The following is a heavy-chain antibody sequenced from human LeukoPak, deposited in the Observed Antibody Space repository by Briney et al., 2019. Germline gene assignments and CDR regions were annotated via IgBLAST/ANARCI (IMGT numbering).Heavy chain of an antibody. V-gene: IGHV1-69*13. CDR1: GGTFSSYA. CDR3: ARDPFPAYDSSGYYED. CDR2: IIPIFGTA. J-gene: IGHJ4*02. D-gene: IGHD3-22*01. Sequence: SVKVSCKASGGTFSSYAISWVRQAPGQGLEWMGGIIPIFGTANYAQKFQGRVTITADESTSTAYMELSSLGSEDTAVYYCARDPFPAYDSSGYYEDWGQGTLVTVSS.